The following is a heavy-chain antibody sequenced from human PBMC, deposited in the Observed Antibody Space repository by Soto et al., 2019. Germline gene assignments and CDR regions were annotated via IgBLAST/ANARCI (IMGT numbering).Heavy chain of an antibody. V-gene: IGHV1-8*01. Sequence: QVQLVQSGAEVKKPGASVKVSCKASGYTFTSYDINWVRQATGQGLEWMGWMNPNSGNTGYVQKFQGRGTMTRNTSISTAHMQLTRLRSDHTAVYYCAKGLTSGDSDYWGQGTLVTVSS. CDR1: GYTFTSYD. CDR3: AKGLTSGDSDY. J-gene: IGHJ4*02. CDR2: MNPNSGNT. D-gene: IGHD3-10*01.